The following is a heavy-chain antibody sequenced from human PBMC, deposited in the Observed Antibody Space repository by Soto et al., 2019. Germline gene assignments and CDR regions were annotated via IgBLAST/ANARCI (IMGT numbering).Heavy chain of an antibody. CDR1: GGSISSGAYY. Sequence: QVQLQESGPGLVKPSETLSLTCTVSGGSISSGAYYWGWISQPPGKGLEWIGFIYYSGSAYYNPSLKSRVTISIDTSKNQFSLKLTPVTAADTAVFYCARHGVDYGDYASYYYYGMDVWGRGTTVTVSS. J-gene: IGHJ6*02. D-gene: IGHD4-17*01. CDR3: ARHGVDYGDYASYYYYGMDV. V-gene: IGHV4-39*01. CDR2: IYYSGSA.